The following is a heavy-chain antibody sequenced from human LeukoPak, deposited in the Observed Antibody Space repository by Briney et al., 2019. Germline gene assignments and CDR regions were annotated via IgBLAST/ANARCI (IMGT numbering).Heavy chain of an antibody. CDR3: ARERPLTYRGPLDY. CDR1: GFTFSSYW. CDR2: ISSDGYSI. J-gene: IGHJ4*02. D-gene: IGHD1-26*01. Sequence: PGGSRRLSCAASGFTFSSYWMHWVRQAPGKGLVWLSRISSDGYSISYANSVKGRFIISRDNSKNTLYLQMNSLRAEDTAVYYCARERPLTYRGPLDYWGQGTLVTVSS. V-gene: IGHV3-74*01.